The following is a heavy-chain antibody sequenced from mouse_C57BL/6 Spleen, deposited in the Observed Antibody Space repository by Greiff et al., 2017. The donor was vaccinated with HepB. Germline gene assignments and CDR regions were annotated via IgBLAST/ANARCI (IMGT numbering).Heavy chain of an antibody. D-gene: IGHD2-2*01. V-gene: IGHV14-1*01. CDR2: IDPEDGDT. Sequence: VQLQQSGAELVRPGASVKLSCTASGFNIKDYYMHWVKQRPEQGLEWIGRIDPEDGDTEYAQKFQGKATMTADTSSNTAYLQLSSLTSEDTAVYYCTPSDGYVYWYFDVWGTGTTVTVSS. CDR3: TPSDGYVYWYFDV. J-gene: IGHJ1*03. CDR1: GFNIKDYY.